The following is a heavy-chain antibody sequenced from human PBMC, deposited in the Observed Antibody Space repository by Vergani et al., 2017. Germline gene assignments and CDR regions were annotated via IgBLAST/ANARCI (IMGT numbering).Heavy chain of an antibody. D-gene: IGHD3-9*01. CDR1: GFTFSSYS. CDR2: ISSSSSYI. CDR3: AKDGVRYFDWLSAAPYFDY. J-gene: IGHJ4*02. V-gene: IGHV3-21*01. Sequence: EVQLVESGGGLVKPGGSLRLSCAASGFTFSSYSMNWVRQAPGKGLEWVSSISSSSSYIYYADSVKGRFTISRDNAKNSLYLQMNSLRAEDTAVYYCAKDGVRYFDWLSAAPYFDYWGQGTLVTVSS.